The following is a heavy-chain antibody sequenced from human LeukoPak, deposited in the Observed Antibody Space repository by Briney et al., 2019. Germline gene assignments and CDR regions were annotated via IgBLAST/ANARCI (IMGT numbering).Heavy chain of an antibody. CDR2: IYPGDSDT. CDR3: ARLGLSGTTGLDY. D-gene: IGHD1-20*01. CDR1: GYIFTNYW. J-gene: IGHJ4*02. Sequence: GESLKISCKGSGYIFTNYWIGWVRQMPGKGLGWMGIIYPGDSDTRYSPSFQGQVTISADKSITTAYVQWSSLKASDTAMYYCARLGLSGTTGLDYWGQGTLVTVSS. V-gene: IGHV5-51*01.